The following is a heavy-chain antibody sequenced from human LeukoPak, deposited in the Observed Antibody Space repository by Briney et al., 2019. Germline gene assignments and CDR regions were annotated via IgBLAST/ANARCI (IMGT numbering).Heavy chain of an antibody. Sequence: GRSLRLSCAASGFTFDDYAMHWVRHAPGKGLEWVSGISWNSGSIGYADSVKGRFTISRDNAKNSLYLQMSSLRAEDTALYYCAKDYARGGVYDILTGDIDYWGQGTLVTVSS. CDR3: AKDYARGGVYDILTGDIDY. V-gene: IGHV3-9*01. CDR2: ISWNSGSI. J-gene: IGHJ4*02. D-gene: IGHD3-9*01. CDR1: GFTFDDYA.